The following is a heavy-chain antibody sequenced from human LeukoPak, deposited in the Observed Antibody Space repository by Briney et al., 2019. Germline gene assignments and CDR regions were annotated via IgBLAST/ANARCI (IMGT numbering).Heavy chain of an antibody. J-gene: IGHJ4*02. CDR2: ISSSSSYI. V-gene: IGHV3-21*01. Sequence: GGSLRLSCAASGFTFSSYSMNCVRQAPGKGLEWVSSISSSSSYIYYADAVQGRFTIPRDNAKTSLYLQMNSLRAEDTAVYYCAYRELAKDYWGQGTLVTVSS. CDR3: AYRELAKDY. CDR1: GFTFSSYS. D-gene: IGHD5-24*01.